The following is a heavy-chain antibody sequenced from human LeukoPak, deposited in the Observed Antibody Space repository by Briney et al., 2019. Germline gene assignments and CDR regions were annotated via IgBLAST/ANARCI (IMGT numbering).Heavy chain of an antibody. Sequence: GGSLRLSCAASGFTFSSYWMSWVRQAPGKGLEWVANIKQDGSEKYYVDSVKGRFTISRDNAKNSLYLQMNSLRAEDTAVYYCARGFGELFKYYYYMDVWGKGTTVTVSS. CDR2: IKQDGSEK. CDR3: ARGFGELFKYYYYMDV. J-gene: IGHJ6*03. D-gene: IGHD3-10*01. CDR1: GFTFSSYW. V-gene: IGHV3-7*01.